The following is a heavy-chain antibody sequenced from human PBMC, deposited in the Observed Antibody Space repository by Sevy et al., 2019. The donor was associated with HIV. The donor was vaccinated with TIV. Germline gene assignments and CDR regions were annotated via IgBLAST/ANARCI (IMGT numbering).Heavy chain of an antibody. J-gene: IGHJ6*02. CDR3: AKRGGQYDLGMDV. CDR2: ISSSADTK. D-gene: IGHD3-3*01. V-gene: IGHV3-48*03. CDR1: GFTFSSYE. Sequence: GGSLRLSCAASGFTFSSYEMNWVRQAPGKGLEWVSYISSSADTKYYADSVRGRFTISRDNAKKSLYLQMNSLRAEDTAVYYCAKRGGQYDLGMDVWGQWTTVTVSS.